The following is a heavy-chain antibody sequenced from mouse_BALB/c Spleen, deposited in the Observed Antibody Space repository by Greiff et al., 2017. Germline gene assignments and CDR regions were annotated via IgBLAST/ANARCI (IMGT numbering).Heavy chain of an antibody. CDR2: INPSNGRT. Sequence: QVQLKQPGAELVKPGASVKLSCKASGYTFTSYWMHWVKQRPGQGLEWIGEINPSNGRTNYNEKFKSKATLTVDKSSSTAYMQLSSLTTEDSAVYYCARRYYGNYFDYWGQGTTLTVTS. V-gene: IGHV1S81*02. J-gene: IGHJ2*01. CDR3: ARRYYGNYFDY. D-gene: IGHD2-1*01. CDR1: GYTFTSYW.